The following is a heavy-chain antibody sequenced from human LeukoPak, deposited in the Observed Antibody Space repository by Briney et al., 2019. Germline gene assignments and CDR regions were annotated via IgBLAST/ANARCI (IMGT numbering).Heavy chain of an antibody. J-gene: IGHJ4*02. CDR1: VDSVSSNSAA. Sequence: SQTLSLTCAISVDSVSSNSAAWNWIRQSPWSGLEWLGSTCYRSTWYNDYVGSVKSRITINPYTSKNQFILQLNSVTPEDTAVYYCAREGYYFDYWGQGTLVTVSS. V-gene: IGHV6-1*01. CDR3: AREGYYFDY. CDR2: TCYRSTWYN.